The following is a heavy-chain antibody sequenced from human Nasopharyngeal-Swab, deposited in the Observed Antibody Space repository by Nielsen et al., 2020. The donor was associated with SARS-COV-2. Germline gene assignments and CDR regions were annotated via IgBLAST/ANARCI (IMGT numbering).Heavy chain of an antibody. D-gene: IGHD3-22*01. V-gene: IGHV1-3*01. J-gene: IGHJ4*02. CDR3: AFVSYDSSGYYYSY. CDR2: INAGNGNT. Sequence: ASVKVSCKASGYTFTSYAMHWVRQAPGQRLEWMGWINAGNGNTKYSQRFQGRVTITRDTSATTAYMELSSLRSEDTAVYYCAFVSYDSSGYYYSYWGRGTLVTVSS. CDR1: GYTFTSYA.